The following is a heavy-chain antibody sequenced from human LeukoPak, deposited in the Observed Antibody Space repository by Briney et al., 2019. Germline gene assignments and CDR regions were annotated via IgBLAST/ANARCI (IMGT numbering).Heavy chain of an antibody. Sequence: GASVKVSCKASGYTFTSYGISWVRQAPGQGLEWMGWISAYNGNTNYAQKLQGRATMTTDTSTSTAYMELRSLRSDDTAVYYCAREDAVGAPGGAFDIWGQGTMVTVSS. D-gene: IGHD1-26*01. J-gene: IGHJ3*02. CDR3: AREDAVGAPGGAFDI. V-gene: IGHV1-18*01. CDR2: ISAYNGNT. CDR1: GYTFTSYG.